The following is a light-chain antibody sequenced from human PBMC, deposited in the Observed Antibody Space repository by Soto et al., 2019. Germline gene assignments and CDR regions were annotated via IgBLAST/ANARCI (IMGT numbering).Light chain of an antibody. CDR3: SSFTSSSTYV. J-gene: IGLJ1*01. V-gene: IGLV2-18*02. Sequence: QSVLTQPPSVSRSPGQSIAISCTGTSSDVGSYNRVAWYQQPPGTAPKLMIYEVSNRPSGVPARFSGSKSGNTASLTISGLQAEDEADYYCSSFTSSSTYVFGTGTKVTVL. CDR2: EVS. CDR1: SSDVGSYNR.